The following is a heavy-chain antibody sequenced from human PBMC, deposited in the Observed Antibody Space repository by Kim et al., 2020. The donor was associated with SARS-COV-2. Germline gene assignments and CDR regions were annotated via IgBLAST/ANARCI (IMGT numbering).Heavy chain of an antibody. CDR2: IYHSGST. D-gene: IGHD6-13*01. J-gene: IGHJ6*02. CDR3: ARDGLSVPGIAAAGTPGVPYGMDV. CDR1: GGSISSSNW. V-gene: IGHV4-4*02. Sequence: SETLSLTCAVSGGSISSSNWWSWVRQPPGKGLEWIGEIYHSGSTNYNPSLKSRVTISVDKSKNQFSLKLSSVTAADTAVYYCARDGLSVPGIAAAGTPGVPYGMDVWGQGTTVTVSS.